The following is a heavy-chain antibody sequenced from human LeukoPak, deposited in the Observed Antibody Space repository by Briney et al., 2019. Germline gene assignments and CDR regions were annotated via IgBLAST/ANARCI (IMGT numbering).Heavy chain of an antibody. J-gene: IGHJ4*02. Sequence: AGSLRRSCAAAGFTVSGYSRIWVRQAPGKERMGGSSISISSSYIDYADSGKGRFTMARANTKSSLDLQMITLKAEDTAVYYCARGGTSQPLLGYWGQGTLVTVSS. CDR3: ARGGTSQPLLGY. V-gene: IGHV3-21*01. CDR1: GFTVSGYS. D-gene: IGHD1-26*01. CDR2: ISISSSYI.